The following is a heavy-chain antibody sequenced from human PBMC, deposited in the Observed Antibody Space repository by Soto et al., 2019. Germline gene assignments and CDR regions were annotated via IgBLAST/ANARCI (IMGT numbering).Heavy chain of an antibody. V-gene: IGHV3-23*01. Sequence: GGSLRLSCAASGFTFSSYAMSWVRQAPGKGLEWVSAISGSGGSTYYADSVKGRFTISRDNSKNTLYLQMNSLRAEDTAVYYCAKDPGLRFLEWLFDYWGQGILVTVSS. CDR3: AKDPGLRFLEWLFDY. D-gene: IGHD3-3*01. CDR1: GFTFSSYA. J-gene: IGHJ4*02. CDR2: ISGSGGST.